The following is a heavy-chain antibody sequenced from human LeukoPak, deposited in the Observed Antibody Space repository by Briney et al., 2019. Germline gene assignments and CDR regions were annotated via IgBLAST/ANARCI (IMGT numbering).Heavy chain of an antibody. CDR3: ARDNWGSLDY. V-gene: IGHV4-59*11. Sequence: PSETLSLTCTVSGGSISSHSWGWVRQPPGKGLEWIGYDSNNGNINYNPALKSRVTISVDTSKRQFSLKLSSVTAADTAVYYCARDNWGSLDYWGQGILVTVSS. D-gene: IGHD7-27*01. CDR2: DSNNGNI. J-gene: IGHJ4*02. CDR1: GGSISSHS.